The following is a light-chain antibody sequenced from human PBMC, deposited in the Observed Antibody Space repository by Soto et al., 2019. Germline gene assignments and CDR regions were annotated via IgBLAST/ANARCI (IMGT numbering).Light chain of an antibody. V-gene: IGLV2-14*01. J-gene: IGLJ1*01. CDR2: EVS. CDR3: SSYTSSSTPCV. Sequence: QSALTQPASVSGSPGQSITISCTGTSSDVGGYNYVSWYQQHPGKAPKLMIYEVSNRPSGVSNRFSGSKSVNTASLTISGLQADDEADYYCSSYTSSSTPCVYGTGTKLTVL. CDR1: SSDVGGYNY.